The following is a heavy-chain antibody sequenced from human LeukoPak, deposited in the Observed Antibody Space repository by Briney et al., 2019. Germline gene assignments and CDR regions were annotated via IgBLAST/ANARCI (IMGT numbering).Heavy chain of an antibody. CDR2: ISGSSSYI. V-gene: IGHV3-21*01. D-gene: IGHD3-3*01. CDR1: GFTFSSYA. J-gene: IGHJ5*02. CDR3: ARDSEYDFWSGYYTENWFDP. Sequence: PGGSLRLSCAASGFTFSSYAMSWARQALGKGLEWVSSISGSSSYIYYADSVKGRFTISRDNAKNSLYLQMNSLRAEDTAVYYCARDSEYDFWSGYYTENWFDPWGQGTLVTVSS.